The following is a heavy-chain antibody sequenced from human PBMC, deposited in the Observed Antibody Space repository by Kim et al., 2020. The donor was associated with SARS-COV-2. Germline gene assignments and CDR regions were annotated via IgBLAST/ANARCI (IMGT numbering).Heavy chain of an antibody. Sequence: SVKGRFTISRENAKNSLYLQMNSLRAEDTALYYCAKDKKYQLIYWYFDLWGRGTLVTVSS. CDR3: AKDKKYQLIYWYFDL. J-gene: IGHJ2*01. D-gene: IGHD2-2*01. V-gene: IGHV3-9*01.